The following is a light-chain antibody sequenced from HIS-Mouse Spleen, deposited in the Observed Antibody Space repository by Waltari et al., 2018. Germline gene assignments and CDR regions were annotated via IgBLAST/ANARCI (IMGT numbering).Light chain of an antibody. CDR3: AAWDDSLSGYV. Sequence: QSVLTQPPSASGTPGQRVTISCSGSSSNIGSNYVYWYQQLPGTAPKLRIYRNNQLPSGFPDRFSGSKSGTSASLAISGLRSEDEADYYCAAWDDSLSGYVFGTGTKVTVL. CDR2: RNN. V-gene: IGLV1-47*01. CDR1: SSNIGSNY. J-gene: IGLJ1*01.